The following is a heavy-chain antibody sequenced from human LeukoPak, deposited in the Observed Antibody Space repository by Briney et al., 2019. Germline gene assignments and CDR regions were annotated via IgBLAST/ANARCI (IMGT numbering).Heavy chain of an antibody. J-gene: IGHJ4*02. CDR1: GYTFTSFD. D-gene: IGHD1-26*01. V-gene: IGHV1-18*01. CDR2: ISAYNGNT. Sequence: ASVKVSCKTSGYTFTSFDINWVRQAPGQGLEWMGWISAYNGNTNYAQKLQGRVTMTTDTSTSTAYMELRSLRSDDTAVYYCAREEGSGSYYPFDYWGQGTLVTVSS. CDR3: AREEGSGSYYPFDY.